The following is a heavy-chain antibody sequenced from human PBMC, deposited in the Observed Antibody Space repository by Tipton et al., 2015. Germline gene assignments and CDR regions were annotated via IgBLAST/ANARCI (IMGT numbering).Heavy chain of an antibody. CDR3: ARARGRHGGLFDS. J-gene: IGHJ4*02. CDR2: IQYSGGT. V-gene: IGHV4-38-2*01. CDR1: AYSISTDYY. Sequence: TLSLTCAVSAYSISTDYYWVWIRQPPGKELQWIGYIQYSGGTNYNPSLESRVSMSVDTSKTQFSLEMRSVTAADTAVYYCARARGRHGGLFDSWGQGILVTVSS. D-gene: IGHD4-23*01.